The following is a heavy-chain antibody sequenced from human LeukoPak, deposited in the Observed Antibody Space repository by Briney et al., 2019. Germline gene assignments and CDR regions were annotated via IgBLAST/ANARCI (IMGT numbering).Heavy chain of an antibody. J-gene: IGHJ4*02. V-gene: IGHV3-7*01. CDR1: GFTFSTYW. CDR3: AKGGGSGWLIDY. D-gene: IGHD6-19*01. CDR2: IRQDGSDK. Sequence: GGSLRLSCAACGFTFSTYWMSWVRQAPGKGLEWVANIRQDGSDKYYVDSVKGRFTISRDNAQNSVYLQMASLRAEDTAVYYCAKGGGSGWLIDYWGQGTLVTVSS.